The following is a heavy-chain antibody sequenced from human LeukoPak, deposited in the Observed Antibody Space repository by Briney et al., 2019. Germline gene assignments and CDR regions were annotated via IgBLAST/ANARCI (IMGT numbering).Heavy chain of an antibody. J-gene: IGHJ4*02. CDR2: IYSGGST. CDR1: GFTVSSNY. D-gene: IGHD3-22*01. CDR3: ARDPPRHYYDSSGHGGY. V-gene: IGHV3-66*01. Sequence: GGSLRLSCAASGFTVSSNYMSWVRQAPGKGLEWVSVIYSGGSTYYADSVKGRFTISRDNSKNTLYLQMNSLRAEDTAVYYCARDPPRHYYDSSGHGGYWGQGTLVTVSS.